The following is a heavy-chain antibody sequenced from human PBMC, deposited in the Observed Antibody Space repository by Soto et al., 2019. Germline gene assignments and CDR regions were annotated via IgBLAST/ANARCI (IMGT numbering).Heavy chain of an antibody. CDR2: INPKSDDT. CDR3: ARKHSLDYVRWGLDP. CDR1: GYSFSANH. Sequence: QVQLVQSGCEVKKPGASVKVSCKASGYSFSANHIHWLRRAPGQGLEWMGRINPKSDDTDYAQKFQGRVTMTRDTSIDTAYLELPGLTSDDTAIYYCARKHSLDYVRWGLDPWGQGTLVTVSS. J-gene: IGHJ5*02. D-gene: IGHD4-17*01. V-gene: IGHV1-2*02.